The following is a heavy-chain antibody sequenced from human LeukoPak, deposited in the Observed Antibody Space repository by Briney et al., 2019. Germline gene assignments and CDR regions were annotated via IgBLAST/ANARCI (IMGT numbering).Heavy chain of an antibody. Sequence: ASVKVCCKASGYAFTRYDINWVRQATGQGLEWMGGMNPNSGNTGYAQKFQGRVTMTRNTAISTAYMELSSLRSEDTAVYYCASTVEMATLYYYYGMDVWGQGTTVTVSS. V-gene: IGHV1-8*01. D-gene: IGHD5-24*01. CDR1: GYAFTRYD. J-gene: IGHJ6*02. CDR3: ASTVEMATLYYYYGMDV. CDR2: MNPNSGNT.